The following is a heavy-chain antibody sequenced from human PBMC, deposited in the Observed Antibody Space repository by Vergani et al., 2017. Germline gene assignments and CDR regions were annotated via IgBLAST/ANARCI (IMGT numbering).Heavy chain of an antibody. J-gene: IGHJ4*02. CDR2: INHSGST. Sequence: QVQLQQWGAGLLKPSETLSLTCAVYGGSFSGYYWSWIRQPPGKGLEWIGEINHSGSTNYNPSLKSRVTISVDTSKNQFSLKLSSVTAADTAVYYCARGRSGYSSSLYFDYWGQGALVTVSS. V-gene: IGHV4-34*01. CDR3: ARGRSGYSSSLYFDY. CDR1: GGSFSGYY. D-gene: IGHD6-13*01.